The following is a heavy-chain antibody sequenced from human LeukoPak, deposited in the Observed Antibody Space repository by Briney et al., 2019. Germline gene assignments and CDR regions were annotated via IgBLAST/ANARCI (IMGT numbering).Heavy chain of an antibody. CDR1: GFTFSSYW. Sequence: GGSLRLSCAASGFTFSSYWMHWVRQAPGKGLVWVSRINSDGSSTSYADSVKGRFTISRDNAKNTLYLQMNSLRAEDTAVYYCAGEGRDGYLYYFDYWGQGTLVTVSS. J-gene: IGHJ4*02. D-gene: IGHD5-24*01. V-gene: IGHV3-74*01. CDR2: INSDGSST. CDR3: AGEGRDGYLYYFDY.